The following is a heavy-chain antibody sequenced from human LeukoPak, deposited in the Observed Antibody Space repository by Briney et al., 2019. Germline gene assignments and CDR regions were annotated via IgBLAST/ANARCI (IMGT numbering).Heavy chain of an antibody. CDR2: IIPIFGTA. J-gene: IGHJ6*02. CDR3: ARPAGRGYYYGMDV. V-gene: IGHV1-69*13. Sequence: SVKVSCKASGVTFSSYAISWVRQAPGQGLEWMGGIIPIFGTANYAQKFQGRVTITADESTSTAYMELSSLRSEDTAVYYCARPAGRGYYYGMDVWGQGTTVTVSS. CDR1: GVTFSSYA.